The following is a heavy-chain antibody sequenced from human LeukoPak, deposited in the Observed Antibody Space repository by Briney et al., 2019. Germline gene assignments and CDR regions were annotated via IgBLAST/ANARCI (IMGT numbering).Heavy chain of an antibody. CDR2: INHSGST. Sequence: SETLSLTCAVYGGSFSGYYWSWIRQPPGKGLEWIGEINHSGSTNYNPSLESRVTISVDTSKNQLSLKLSSVTAADTAVYYCARGHSSSWYYFDYWGQGTLVTVSS. CDR1: GGSFSGYY. CDR3: ARGHSSSWYYFDY. V-gene: IGHV4-34*01. D-gene: IGHD6-13*01. J-gene: IGHJ4*02.